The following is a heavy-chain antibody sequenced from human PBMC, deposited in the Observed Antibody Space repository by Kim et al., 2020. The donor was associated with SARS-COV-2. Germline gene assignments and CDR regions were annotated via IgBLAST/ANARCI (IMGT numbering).Heavy chain of an antibody. CDR2: INHSGST. CDR3: ARGVITMVRGVNYGMDV. D-gene: IGHD3-10*01. CDR1: GGSFSGYY. J-gene: IGHJ6*02. Sequence: SETLSLTCAVYGGSFSGYYWSWIRQPPGKGLEWIGEINHSGSTNYNPSLKSRVTISVDTSKNQFSLKLSSVTAADTAVYYCARGVITMVRGVNYGMDVWGQGTTVTVSS. V-gene: IGHV4-34*01.